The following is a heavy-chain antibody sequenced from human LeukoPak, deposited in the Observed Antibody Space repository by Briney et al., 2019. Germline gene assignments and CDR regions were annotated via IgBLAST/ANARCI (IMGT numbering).Heavy chain of an antibody. J-gene: IGHJ4*02. D-gene: IGHD4-11*01. CDR1: GGSISSYY. CDR2: IYYTGNT. V-gene: IGHV4-59*08. CDR3: ARGTTVILFDY. Sequence: SETLPLTCTVSGGSISSYYWSWIRQPPGKGLEWIGYIYYTGNTNYNPSLKSRVTISVDTSKNQFSLRLSSVTAADTAVYYCARGTTVILFDYWGQGTLVTVSS.